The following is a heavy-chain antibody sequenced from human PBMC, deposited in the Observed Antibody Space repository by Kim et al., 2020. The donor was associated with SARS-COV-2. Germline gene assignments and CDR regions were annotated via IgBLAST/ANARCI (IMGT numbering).Heavy chain of an antibody. D-gene: IGHD6-19*01. J-gene: IGHJ4*02. V-gene: IGHV3-30*01. CDR3: ARDLPLDIAVAGTIDY. Sequence: SGTGRLTLSRDHSKNTMYLQMTSLRAEDTAVYYCARDLPLDIAVAGTIDYWGQGTLVTVSS.